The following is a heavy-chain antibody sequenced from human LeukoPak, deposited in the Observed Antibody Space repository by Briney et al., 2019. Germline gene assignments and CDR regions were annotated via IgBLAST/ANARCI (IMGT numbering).Heavy chain of an antibody. CDR2: IYTSGST. CDR1: GGSISSYY. D-gene: IGHD3-10*01. Sequence: SETLSLTCTVSGGSISSYYWSWIRQPAGKGLEWIGRIYTSGSTNYNPSLKSRVTMSVDTSKNQFSLNLISVTAADTAVYYCARDAGNYRSGGLDYWGQGTLVTVSS. CDR3: ARDAGNYRSGGLDY. J-gene: IGHJ4*02. V-gene: IGHV4-4*07.